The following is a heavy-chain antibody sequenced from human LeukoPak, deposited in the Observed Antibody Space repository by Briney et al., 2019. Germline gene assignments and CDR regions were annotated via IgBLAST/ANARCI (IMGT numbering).Heavy chain of an antibody. CDR1: GGTFSSYA. J-gene: IGHJ6*03. Sequence: ASVKVSCKASGGTFSSYAISWVRQAPGQGLEWMGWMNPNSGNTGYAQKFQGRVTMTRNTSISTAYMELSSLRSEDTAVYYCARGLNCGGDCYYYYYMDVWGKGTTVTVSS. CDR2: MNPNSGNT. D-gene: IGHD2-21*02. CDR3: ARGLNCGGDCYYYYYMDV. V-gene: IGHV1-8*02.